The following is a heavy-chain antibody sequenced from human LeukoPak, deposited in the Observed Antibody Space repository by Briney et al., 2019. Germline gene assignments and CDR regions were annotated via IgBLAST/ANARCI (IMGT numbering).Heavy chain of an antibody. D-gene: IGHD5-24*01. CDR2: IDSRDNT. J-gene: IGHJ5*02. CDR1: GFTVRNNH. CDR3: ARESTPLRGAFDP. V-gene: IGHV3-53*04. Sequence: GGSLRLSCAASGFTVRNNHMSWVRQTPVKGLEWVSVIDSRDNTYHADSVKGRFTISRHTSKNTLYLQMNSLRAEDTAVYYCARESTPLRGAFDPWGPGTLVTVSS.